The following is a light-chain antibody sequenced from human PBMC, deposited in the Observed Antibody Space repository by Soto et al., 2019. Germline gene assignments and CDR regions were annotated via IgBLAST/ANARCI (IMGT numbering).Light chain of an antibody. Sequence: TPCPVPLALSPPERATLSGRASQILNTNYLAWYQQKPGQAPRLLIYGVSSRASGIPDRFSGSGSGTDFTLTISRLEPEDFAVYYCQQYGSSPLTFGQGTKVDIK. CDR2: GVS. CDR3: QQYGSSPLT. J-gene: IGKJ1*01. CDR1: QILNTNY. V-gene: IGKV3-20*01.